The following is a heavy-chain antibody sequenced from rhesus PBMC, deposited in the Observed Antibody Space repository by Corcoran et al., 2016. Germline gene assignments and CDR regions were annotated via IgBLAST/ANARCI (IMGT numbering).Heavy chain of an antibody. Sequence: QVQLQESGPGVVKPSETLSLTCAVSGYSISSGYDWSWIRQPPGKGLDWIGFIYCSSGSTNYNPSLKNRVTSSKYTSKIQFSLKLSSVTAEDTAVYYCAKGLSSGGVWDAFDYWGQGVLVTVSS. CDR2: IYCSSGST. CDR3: AKGLSSGGVWDAFDY. V-gene: IGHV4-76*01. D-gene: IGHD2-39*02. J-gene: IGHJ4*01. CDR1: GYSISSGYD.